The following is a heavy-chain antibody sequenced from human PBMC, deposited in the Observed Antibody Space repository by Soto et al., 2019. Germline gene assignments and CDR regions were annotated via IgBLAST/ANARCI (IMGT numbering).Heavy chain of an antibody. D-gene: IGHD4-17*01. J-gene: IGHJ4*02. CDR3: ASWGGDYGSTERTPYY. CDR2: ISAYNGNT. V-gene: IGHV1-18*01. Sequence: QVQLVQSGAEVKKPGASVKVSCKASGYTFTSYGISWVRQAPGQGLEWMGWISAYNGNTNYAQKLQGRVTMTTDTXTXXAYMELRSLRSDDTAVYYCASWGGDYGSTERTPYYWGQGTLVTVSS. CDR1: GYTFTSYG.